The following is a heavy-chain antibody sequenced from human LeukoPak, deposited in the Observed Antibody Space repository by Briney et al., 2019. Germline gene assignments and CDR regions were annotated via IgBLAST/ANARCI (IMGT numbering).Heavy chain of an antibody. D-gene: IGHD6-13*01. J-gene: IGHJ6*02. CDR3: ARGPGYSSSWPESYYYYYGMDV. V-gene: IGHV4-34*01. CDR1: GGSFSGYY. CDR2: INHSGST. Sequence: SETLSLTCAVYGGSFSGYYWSWIRQPPGKGLEWIGEINHSGSTNYNPSLKSRVTISVDTSKNQFSLKLSSVTAADTAVYYCARGPGYSSSWPESYYYYYGMDVSGQGTTVTVFS.